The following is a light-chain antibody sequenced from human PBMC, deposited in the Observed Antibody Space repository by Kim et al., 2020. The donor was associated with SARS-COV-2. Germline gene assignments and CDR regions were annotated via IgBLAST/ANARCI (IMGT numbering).Light chain of an antibody. CDR2: EDG. Sequence: YELTQPPSVSVSPGQTASITCSGDKLDNKYSYWYQHKPGQSPVLVIYEDGKRPSGIPERFSGSNSGNTATLTISGTQAMDEADYYCQAWDSSTWAFGGG. CDR1: KLDNKY. V-gene: IGLV3-1*01. J-gene: IGLJ3*02. CDR3: QAWDSSTWA.